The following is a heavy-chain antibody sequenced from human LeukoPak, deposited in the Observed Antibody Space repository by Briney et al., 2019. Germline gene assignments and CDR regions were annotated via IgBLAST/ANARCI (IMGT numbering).Heavy chain of an antibody. CDR1: GGSISSGGYY. CDR3: ARGIRSRWLQLERVYFQH. D-gene: IGHD5-12*01. J-gene: IGHJ1*01. Sequence: PSETLSLTCTVSGGSISSGGYYWSWIRQHPGKGLEWIGYIYYSGSTNYNPSLKSRVTISVDTSKNQLSLKLSSVTAADTAVYYCARGIRSRWLQLERVYFQHWGRGTLVTVSS. CDR2: IYYSGST. V-gene: IGHV4-31*03.